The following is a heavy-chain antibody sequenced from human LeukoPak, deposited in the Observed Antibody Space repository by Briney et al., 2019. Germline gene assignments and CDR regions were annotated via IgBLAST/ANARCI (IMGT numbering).Heavy chain of an antibody. CDR2: IYYSGST. V-gene: IGHV4-59*01. CDR3: ARNNLPIHYSGVDV. Sequence: SETLSLTCTVSGGSISSYYWSWIRQPPGKGLEWIGYIYYSGSTNYNPSLKSRVTISVDTSKNQFSLELSSVTAADTAVYYCARNNLPIHYSGVDVWGLGTTVTVSS. J-gene: IGHJ6*02. CDR1: GGSISSYY. D-gene: IGHD1/OR15-1a*01.